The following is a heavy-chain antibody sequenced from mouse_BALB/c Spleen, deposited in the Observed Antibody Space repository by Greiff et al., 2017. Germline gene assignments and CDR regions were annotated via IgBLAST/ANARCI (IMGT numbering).Heavy chain of an antibody. CDR3: ARRGYGYDYAMDY. CDR1: GYTFTDYN. CDR2: IYPYNGGT. J-gene: IGHJ4*01. D-gene: IGHD2-2*01. Sequence: EVQLQQSGPELVKPGASVKISCKASGYTFTDYNMHWVKQSHGKSLEWIGYIYPYNGGTGYNQKFKSKATLTVDNSSSTAYMELRSLTSEDSAVYYCARRGYGYDYAMDYWGQGTSVTVSS. V-gene: IGHV1S29*02.